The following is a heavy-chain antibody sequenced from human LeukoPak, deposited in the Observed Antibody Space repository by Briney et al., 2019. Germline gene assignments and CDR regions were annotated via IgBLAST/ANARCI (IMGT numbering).Heavy chain of an antibody. CDR3: ARDLDLRGDYVHWYFDL. V-gene: IGHV4-34*12. D-gene: IGHD4-17*01. CDR1: GGSFSGYY. CDR2: IIHSGST. Sequence: PSETLSLTCGVYGGSFSGYYWTWIRQSPGMGLEWIGEIIHSGSTNYNPSLTSRVTISVDTSKNQFSLKLSSVTAADTAVYYCARDLDLRGDYVHWYFDLWGRGTLVTVSS. J-gene: IGHJ2*01.